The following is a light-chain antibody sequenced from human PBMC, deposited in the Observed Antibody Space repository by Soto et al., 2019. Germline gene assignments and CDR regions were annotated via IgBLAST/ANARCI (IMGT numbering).Light chain of an antibody. CDR2: EVS. J-gene: IGLJ1*01. Sequence: SAVTQPASASGSHGQSVTISCTGTSSDVGGYNYVSWYQQHPGKAPKLMIYEVSKRPSGVPDRFSGSKSGNTASLTVSGLQAEDEADYYCSSYAGSNNLGVFGTGTKVTVL. CDR3: SSYAGSNNLGV. CDR1: SSDVGGYNY. V-gene: IGLV2-8*01.